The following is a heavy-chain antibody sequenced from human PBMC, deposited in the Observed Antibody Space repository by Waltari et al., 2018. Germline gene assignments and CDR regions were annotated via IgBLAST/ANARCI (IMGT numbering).Heavy chain of an antibody. D-gene: IGHD1-26*01. Sequence: QVQLQQWGAGLLKPSETLSLTCAVYGGSFSGYYWSWIRQHPGKGLEWIGYIYYSGSTYYNPSLKSRVTISVDTSKNQFSLKLSSVTAADTAVYYCATGLGGFDYWGQGTLVTVSS. CDR3: ATGLGGFDY. J-gene: IGHJ4*02. V-gene: IGHV4-34*01. CDR1: GGSFSGYY. CDR2: IYYSGST.